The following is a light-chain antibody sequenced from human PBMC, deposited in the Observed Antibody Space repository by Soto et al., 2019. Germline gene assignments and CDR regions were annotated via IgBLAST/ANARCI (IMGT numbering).Light chain of an antibody. J-gene: IGLJ2*01. CDR2: GNT. V-gene: IGLV1-40*01. CDR3: QSYDGSRSGSV. CDR1: SSNTGAGYD. Sequence: QSVLTQPPSVSGAPGQRVTISCTGSSSNTGAGYDVHWYQQVPGTAPKLLIYGNTKRPSGVPDRFSGSKSGTSASLAITGLQAEDEAGDYCQSYDGSRSGSVFGGGTQLTVL.